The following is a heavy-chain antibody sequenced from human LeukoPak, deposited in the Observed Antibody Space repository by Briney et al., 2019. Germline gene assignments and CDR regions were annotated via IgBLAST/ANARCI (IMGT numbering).Heavy chain of an antibody. V-gene: IGHV3-7*03. Sequence: GGFLRLSCAASGFTFSSYWMSWVRQAPGKGLEWVANIKQDGSEKYYVDSVKGRFTISRGNAKNSLYLQMNSLRAEDTAVYYCAKEGTLYGDLDYWGQGTLVTVSS. D-gene: IGHD4-17*01. CDR1: GFTFSSYW. CDR3: AKEGTLYGDLDY. J-gene: IGHJ4*02. CDR2: IKQDGSEK.